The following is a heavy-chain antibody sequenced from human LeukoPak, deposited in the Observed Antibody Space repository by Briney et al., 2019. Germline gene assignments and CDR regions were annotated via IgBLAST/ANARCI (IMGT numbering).Heavy chain of an antibody. CDR2: TYYRSKWYN. V-gene: IGHV6-1*01. CDR1: GDSVSNNGAV. J-gene: IGHJ4*02. CDR3: VRSQYWRFDD. Sequence: SQTLSLTCAISGDSVSNNGAVWNWIRQSPSRGLEWLGRTYYRSKWYNDYGASVKSRITVNPDTSKNQFSLQLNSVTPEDTAVYYCVRSQYWRFDDWGQGTLVTVSS. D-gene: IGHD2-8*02.